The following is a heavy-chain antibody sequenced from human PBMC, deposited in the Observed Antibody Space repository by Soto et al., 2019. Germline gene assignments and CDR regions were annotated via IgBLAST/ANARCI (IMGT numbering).Heavy chain of an antibody. D-gene: IGHD6-13*01. J-gene: IGHJ5*02. CDR1: GDSINNSHW. CDR3: AREVNSSPARGPNWFDP. Sequence: QVQLQESGPGLVQPSGTLSLTCAVSGDSINNSHWWSWVRPTPGKGLEWIGETYHSGTTNYNPSLKTRVTISLDKSKNQFSLKMNSVTAADTAVYYCAREVNSSPARGPNWFDPWGQGTLVTVSS. V-gene: IGHV4-4*02. CDR2: TYHSGTT.